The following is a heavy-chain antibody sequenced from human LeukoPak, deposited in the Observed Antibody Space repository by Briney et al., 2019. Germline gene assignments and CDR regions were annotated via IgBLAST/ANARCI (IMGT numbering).Heavy chain of an antibody. CDR1: GVSISSSSYYY. CDR2: INYSGST. J-gene: IGHJ4*02. CDR3: ARFLLGATTLDY. Sequence: SETLSLSCTVSGVSISSSSYYYWGWIRQPPGKGLEWIGRINYSGSTYYNPSLKSRVTMSVDTSKNQFSLKLSSVTAADTAVYYCARFLLGATTLDYWGQGTLVTVSS. V-gene: IGHV4-39*01. D-gene: IGHD1-26*01.